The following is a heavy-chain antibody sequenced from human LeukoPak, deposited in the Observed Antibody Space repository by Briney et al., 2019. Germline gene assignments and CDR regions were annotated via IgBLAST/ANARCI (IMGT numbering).Heavy chain of an antibody. J-gene: IGHJ3*02. Sequence: GASVKVSCKASGYTFTGYYMHWVRQAPGQGLEWMGGFDPEDDETIYAQKFQGRVTMTEDTSTDTAYMELSSLRSEDTAVYYCATDKRELPLDAFDIWGQGTMVIVSS. CDR3: ATDKRELPLDAFDI. CDR1: GYTFTGYY. V-gene: IGHV1-24*01. D-gene: IGHD1-26*01. CDR2: FDPEDDET.